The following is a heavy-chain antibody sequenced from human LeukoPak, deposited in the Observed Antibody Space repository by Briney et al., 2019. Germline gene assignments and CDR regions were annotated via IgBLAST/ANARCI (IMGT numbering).Heavy chain of an antibody. D-gene: IGHD3-22*01. J-gene: IGHJ5*02. CDR2: ISAYNSNT. CDR1: GYTFTSYG. V-gene: IGHV1-18*01. CDR3: ARAPRLPYHDSSGYVP. Sequence: ASVKVSCKASGYTFTSYGISWVRQAPGQGLEWMGWISAYNSNTNYAQKLQGRVTMTTDTSTSTAYMELRSLRSDDTAVYYCARAPRLPYHDSSGYVPWGQGTLVTVSS.